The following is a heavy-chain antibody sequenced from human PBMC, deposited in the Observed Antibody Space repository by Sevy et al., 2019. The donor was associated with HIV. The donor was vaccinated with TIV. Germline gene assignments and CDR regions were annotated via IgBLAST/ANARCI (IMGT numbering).Heavy chain of an antibody. Sequence: ESLKISCAASGFTFSSYAMSWVRQAPGKGLEWVSAISGSGGSTYYADSVKGRFTISRDNSRNTLYLQMSSLRAEDTAVYYCAKDLYYDNTVFDYWGQGTLVTVSS. D-gene: IGHD3-22*01. CDR1: GFTFSSYA. CDR3: AKDLYYDNTVFDY. J-gene: IGHJ4*02. V-gene: IGHV3-23*01. CDR2: ISGSGGST.